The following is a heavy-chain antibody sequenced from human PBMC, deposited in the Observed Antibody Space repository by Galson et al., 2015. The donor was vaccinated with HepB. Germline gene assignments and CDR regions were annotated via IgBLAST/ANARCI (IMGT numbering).Heavy chain of an antibody. D-gene: IGHD1-26*01. CDR3: AKISGSYGGGDY. J-gene: IGHJ4*02. V-gene: IGHV3-30*18. CDR2: ISYDGSNK. CDR1: GFTFSSYG. Sequence: SLRLSCAASGFTFSSYGMHWVRQAPGKGLEWVAVISYDGSNKYYADSVKGRFTISRDNSKNTLYLQMNSLRAEDTAVYYCAKISGSYGGGDYWGQGTLVTVSS.